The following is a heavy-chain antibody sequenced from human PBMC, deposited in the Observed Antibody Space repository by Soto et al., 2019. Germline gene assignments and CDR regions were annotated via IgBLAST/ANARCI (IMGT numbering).Heavy chain of an antibody. J-gene: IGHJ4*02. V-gene: IGHV4-39*01. CDR3: AKNLPKTGRFDY. CDR2: IYYSGRT. CDR1: GDSITRSTYF. Sequence: QLQLQESGPGLVKPSETLSLTCSLSGDSITRSTYFWAWIRQSPGKGLEWVGCIYYSGRTHYNPSLKSRVTISVDRSKNQFSLKMSSVTASDTAVYYCAKNLPKTGRFDYWGPGTLVTVSS.